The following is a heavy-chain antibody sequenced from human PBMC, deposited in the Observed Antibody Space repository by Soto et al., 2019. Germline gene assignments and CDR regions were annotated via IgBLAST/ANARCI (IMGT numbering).Heavy chain of an antibody. J-gene: IGHJ4*02. V-gene: IGHV4-31*03. CDR2: IYYSGST. CDR1: GGSISSGGYY. Sequence: SETLSLTCTVSGGSISSGGYYWSWIRQHPGKGLEWIGYIYYSGSTYYNPSLKSRVTMSVDTFKNQFSLKLSSVTAADTAVYYCARSGYSYGPNPLLYWGQGTLVTVSS. CDR3: ARSGYSYGPNPLLY. D-gene: IGHD5-18*01.